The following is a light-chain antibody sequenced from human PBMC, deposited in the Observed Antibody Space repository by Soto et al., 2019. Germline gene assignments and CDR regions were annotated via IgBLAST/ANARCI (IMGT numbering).Light chain of an antibody. J-gene: IGKJ5*01. CDR1: QDIRGA. V-gene: IGKV1-13*02. CDR2: DFS. CDR3: QQFNSYPIT. Sequence: AIQLTQSPSSLSASVGDRVTITCRASQDIRGALAWYQQKPGKAPKILLYDFSTLESGVPSSFSGSGSGTDFTLTISSLQPVDFATYYCQQFNSYPITFGQGTRLEIK.